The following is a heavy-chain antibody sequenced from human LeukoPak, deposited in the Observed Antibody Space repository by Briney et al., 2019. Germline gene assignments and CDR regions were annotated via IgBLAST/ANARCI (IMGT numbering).Heavy chain of an antibody. Sequence: KAGGSLRLSCAASGFTFSSYSMNWVRQAPGKGLEWVSSISSSSSYIYYADSVKGRFTISRDNAKNSLYLQMNSLRAEDTAVYYCVRAADYGDYGGFDYWGQGTLVTVSS. CDR3: VRAADYGDYGGFDY. V-gene: IGHV3-21*01. J-gene: IGHJ4*02. CDR2: ISSSSSYI. CDR1: GFTFSSYS. D-gene: IGHD4-17*01.